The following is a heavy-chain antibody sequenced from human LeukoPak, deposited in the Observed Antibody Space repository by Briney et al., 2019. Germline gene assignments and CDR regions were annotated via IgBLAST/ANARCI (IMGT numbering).Heavy chain of an antibody. V-gene: IGHV1-69*01. Sequence: SVKVSCKASGATFSSYAISWGRQAPGQGLEWMGGIIPIFDTASCAQKYQGSVTITAAASTSTAYLELSSLRSEDTAVYYCARENRITIFGVVITPPYYFDYRGQRTMVTVSS. CDR3: ARENRITIFGVVITPPYYFDY. J-gene: IGHJ4*02. D-gene: IGHD3-3*01. CDR1: GATFSSYA. CDR2: IIPIFDTA.